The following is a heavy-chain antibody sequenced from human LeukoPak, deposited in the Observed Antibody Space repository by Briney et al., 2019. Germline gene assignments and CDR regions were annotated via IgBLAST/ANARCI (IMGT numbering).Heavy chain of an antibody. Sequence: PGGSLRLSCAVSGITLSNYGMSWVRQAPGKGLEWVAGISDSGGRTNYADSVKGRFTISRDNPKNTLYLQMNSLRPEDTAVCFCAKRGVVIRVILVGFHKEAYYFDSWGQGVLVTVSS. D-gene: IGHD3-22*01. J-gene: IGHJ4*02. CDR3: AKRGVVIRVILVGFHKEAYYFDS. CDR2: ISDSGGRT. CDR1: GITLSNYG. V-gene: IGHV3-23*01.